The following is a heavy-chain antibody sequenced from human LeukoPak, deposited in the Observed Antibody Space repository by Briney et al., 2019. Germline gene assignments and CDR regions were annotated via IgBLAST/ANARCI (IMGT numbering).Heavy chain of an antibody. CDR1: GYSISSGYY. CDR2: IYHSGST. CDR3: ARDSGQLGPMTTVTEIGY. V-gene: IGHV4-38-2*02. Sequence: KPSETLSLTCAVSGYSISSGYYWGWIRQPPGKGLEWIGSIYHSGSTYYNPSLKSRVTISVDTSKNQFSLKLSSVTAADTAVYYCARDSGQLGPMTTVTEIGYWGQGNLVTVSS. D-gene: IGHD4-17*01. J-gene: IGHJ4*02.